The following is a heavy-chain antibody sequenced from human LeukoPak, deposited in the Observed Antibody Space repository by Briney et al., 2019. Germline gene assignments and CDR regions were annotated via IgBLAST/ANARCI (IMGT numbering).Heavy chain of an antibody. V-gene: IGHV1-8*01. CDR2: MNPNSGNT. J-gene: IGHJ6*03. D-gene: IGHD5-18*01. Sequence: GAAVKVSCKASGYTFTSYDINWVRQAPGQGGEWMGWMNPNSGNTGYAQKFQGRGTMTRNTSISTAYMELSSLRSEDTAVYYCARGKMAGYSYGYYYYYYYMDVWGKGTTVTVSS. CDR3: ARGKMAGYSYGYYYYYYYMDV. CDR1: GYTFTSYD.